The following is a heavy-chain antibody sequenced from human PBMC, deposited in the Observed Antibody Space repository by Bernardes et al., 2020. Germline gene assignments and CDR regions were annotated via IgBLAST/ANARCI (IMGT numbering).Heavy chain of an antibody. CDR3: ARQDSGDYVGY. J-gene: IGHJ4*02. CDR2: IYPRDSYT. D-gene: IGHD2-8*02. Sequence: GESLKISCEGSGYSFYNYWIAWVRQMPGKGLEWMGIIYPRDSYTRYSPSFQGQVTITTDKSISTAYLQWRSLKASDTAIYYCARQDSGDYVGYWGKGTLVTVSS. V-gene: IGHV5-51*01. CDR1: GYSFYNYW.